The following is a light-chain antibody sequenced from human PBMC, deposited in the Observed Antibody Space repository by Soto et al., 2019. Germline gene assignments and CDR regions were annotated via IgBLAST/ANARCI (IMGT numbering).Light chain of an antibody. CDR1: SGSVSTSYY. V-gene: IGLV8-61*01. Sequence: QTVVTQEPSFSVSPGGTVILTCGLTSGSVSTSYYPSWYQQSPGLAPRTLIYNTTTRSSGVPDRFSGSKSGNTASLTISGLQAEDEADYYCSFYTSTYTFVFGTGTKLTVL. CDR3: SFYTSTYTFV. J-gene: IGLJ1*01. CDR2: NTT.